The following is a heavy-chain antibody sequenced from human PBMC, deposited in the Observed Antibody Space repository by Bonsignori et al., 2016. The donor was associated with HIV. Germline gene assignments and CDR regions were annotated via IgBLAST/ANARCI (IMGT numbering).Heavy chain of an antibody. CDR2: ARTKADGGRT. Sequence: GGSRETLLCSLWIQFSNAWMTWVRQAPGKGLEWLALARTKADGGRTDYAASVKDRFIISRDDSRDTVYLQMNGLRTDDTAVYYCISPLRWELDRDYWGQGTLVTSPQ. V-gene: IGHV3-15*01. J-gene: IGHJ4*02. D-gene: IGHD4-23*01. CDR3: ISPLRWELDRDY. CDR1: IQFSNAW.